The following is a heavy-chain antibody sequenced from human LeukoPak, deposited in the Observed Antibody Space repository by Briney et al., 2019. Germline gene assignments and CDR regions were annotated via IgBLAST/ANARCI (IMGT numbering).Heavy chain of an antibody. CDR2: ISSSGSTI. CDR1: GFTFSSYE. J-gene: IGHJ4*02. D-gene: IGHD3-3*01. CDR3: ATLEVEFDY. Sequence: GGSLRLSRAASGFTFSSYEMNWVRQAPGKGLEWVSYISSSGSTIYYADSVKGRFTISRDNAKNSLYLQMNSLRAEDTAVYYCATLEVEFDYWGQGTLVTVSS. V-gene: IGHV3-48*03.